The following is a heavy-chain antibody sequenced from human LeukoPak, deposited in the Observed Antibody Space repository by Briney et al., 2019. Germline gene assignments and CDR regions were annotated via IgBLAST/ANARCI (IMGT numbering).Heavy chain of an antibody. J-gene: IGHJ3*02. V-gene: IGHV4-4*07. Sequence: SVTLSLTCSVSGVSMSGYYWTWIRQSAGKTFEWIGNIYSTGSTNYNRSLRSRVIMSRDTSKNQFSLKLSSVTAADTAVYYCARPGKRSVVNDAFDIWGQGTMVTVSS. CDR3: ARPGKRSVVNDAFDI. CDR1: GVSMSGYY. D-gene: IGHD3-22*01. CDR2: IYSTGST.